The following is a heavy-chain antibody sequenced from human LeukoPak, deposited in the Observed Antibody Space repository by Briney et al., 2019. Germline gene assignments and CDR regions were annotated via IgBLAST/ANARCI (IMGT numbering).Heavy chain of an antibody. J-gene: IGHJ4*02. CDR3: ARNWGNSFFDY. D-gene: IGHD7-27*01. Sequence: PGGSLRLSCAASGFTFSSYWMHWVRQAPGKGLVWVSRINSDWSSTSYADSVKGRFTISRDNAKNTLYLQMNSLRAEDTAVYYCARNWGNSFFDYWGQGTLVTVSS. CDR1: GFTFSSYW. V-gene: IGHV3-74*01. CDR2: INSDWSST.